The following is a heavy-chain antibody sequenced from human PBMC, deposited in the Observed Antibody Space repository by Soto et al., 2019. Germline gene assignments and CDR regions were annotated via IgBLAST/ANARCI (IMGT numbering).Heavy chain of an antibody. J-gene: IGHJ4*02. CDR3: ARHAVHSSGFTEY. Sequence: SEILSHPCTVSDGYISSYYWSCIRQHTGKGLEWIGYIYSSGSTNYNPSLKSRVTISVDTSKNQFSLKLSSVTAADTAVYYCARHAVHSSGFTEYWGQGTLVTLSS. CDR2: IYSSGST. V-gene: IGHV4-59*08. D-gene: IGHD6-19*01. CDR1: DGYISSYY.